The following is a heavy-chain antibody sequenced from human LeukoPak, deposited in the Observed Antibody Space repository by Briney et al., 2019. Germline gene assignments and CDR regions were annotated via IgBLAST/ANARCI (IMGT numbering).Heavy chain of an antibody. CDR2: INPNSGGT. D-gene: IGHD2-15*01. Sequence: ASVKVSCKVSGYTFTSYGINWVRQAPGQGLEWMGWINPNSGGTNYAQKFQGRVTMTRDTSISTAYMELSRLRSDDTAVYYCARAPDDYCSGGSCEFDYWGQGTLVTVSS. V-gene: IGHV1-2*02. CDR3: ARAPDDYCSGGSCEFDY. CDR1: GYTFTSYG. J-gene: IGHJ4*02.